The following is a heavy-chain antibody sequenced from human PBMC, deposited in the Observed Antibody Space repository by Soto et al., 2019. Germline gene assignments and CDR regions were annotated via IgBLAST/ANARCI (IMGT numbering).Heavy chain of an antibody. Sequence: PGGSLRLSCAASGLTFNRYWMHWVRHAPGKGLVWVSHINTDGSNTNYADSVKGRFTISRDSAKSTLFLQMNSLRDEDTAVYYCAREFCSGGICYPYYLDPWGQGIPATVSS. CDR3: AREFCSGGICYPYYLDP. J-gene: IGHJ5*02. CDR1: GLTFNRYW. V-gene: IGHV3-74*01. CDR2: INTDGSNT. D-gene: IGHD2-15*01.